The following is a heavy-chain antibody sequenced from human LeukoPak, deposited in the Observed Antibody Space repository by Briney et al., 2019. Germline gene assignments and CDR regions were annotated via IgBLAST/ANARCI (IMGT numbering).Heavy chain of an antibody. D-gene: IGHD3-22*01. CDR1: GGSIRSYY. V-gene: IGHV4-4*07. J-gene: IGHJ3*02. CDR2: IYTSGST. Sequence: PSETLSLTCTVSGGSIRSYYWSWIRQPAGKGLEWIGRIYTSGSTNYNPSLKSRVTMSVDTSKNQFSLKLSSVTAADTAVYYCASSGYYHDAFDIWGQGTMVTVSS. CDR3: ASSGYYHDAFDI.